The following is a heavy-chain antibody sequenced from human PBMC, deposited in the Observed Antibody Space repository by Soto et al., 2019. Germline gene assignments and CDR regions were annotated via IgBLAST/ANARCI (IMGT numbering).Heavy chain of an antibody. D-gene: IGHD6-13*01. CDR1: GYTFTSYG. CDR3: ARGRSSFDY. J-gene: IGHJ4*02. CDR2: ISAYNGNT. V-gene: IGHV1-18*01. Sequence: ASVKVSCKASGYTFTSYGISWVRQAPGQGLEWMGWISAYNGNTNYAQKLQGRVTMTTDTSTRTADMELRSLRSDDTAVYYFARGRSSFDYWGQGTLVTVSS.